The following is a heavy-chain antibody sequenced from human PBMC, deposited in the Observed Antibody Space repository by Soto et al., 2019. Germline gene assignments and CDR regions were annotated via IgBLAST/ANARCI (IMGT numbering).Heavy chain of an antibody. CDR1: GDSFSGYY. CDR3: VRGDVAARLQS. Sequence: QVQLQQWGAGLLKPSETLSLTCAVYGDSFSGYYWSWFRQPPGKGLEWIGEISHSGDTSYNPSLKSRVTISVDTSKNQFSLRLTSVTAADTAVYYCVRGDVAARLQSWGQGTLVTVSS. J-gene: IGHJ5*02. V-gene: IGHV4-34*01. CDR2: ISHSGDT. D-gene: IGHD6-6*01.